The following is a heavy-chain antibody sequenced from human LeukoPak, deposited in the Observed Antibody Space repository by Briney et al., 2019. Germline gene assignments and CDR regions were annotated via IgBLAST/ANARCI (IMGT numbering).Heavy chain of an antibody. CDR1: GFRFSSYA. V-gene: IGHV3-23*01. J-gene: IGHJ4*02. CDR3: AKDLLPPHSGFDY. Sequence: PGGSLRLSCAASGFRFSSYAMSWVRQAPGKGLEWVSAISGSGVSTYYADSVKGRFTVSRDNSKNTLYLQMNSLRAEDTAVYYCAKDLLPPHSGFDYWGQGTLVTVSS. D-gene: IGHD1-26*01. CDR2: ISGSGVST.